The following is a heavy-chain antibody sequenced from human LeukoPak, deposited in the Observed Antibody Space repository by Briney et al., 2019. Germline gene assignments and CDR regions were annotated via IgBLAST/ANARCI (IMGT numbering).Heavy chain of an antibody. CDR3: ARSSRITMFRGLIIIPNWFDP. J-gene: IGHJ5*02. CDR2: IYHSGRT. CDR1: GYSISSAYY. V-gene: IGHV4-38-2*02. Sequence: SETLSLTCTVSGYSISSAYYWGWIRQPPGKGLEWIGSIYHSGRTYYNPSLKSRVTISVDTSKNQFSLNLSSVTAADTAVYYCARSSRITMFRGLIIIPNWFDPWGQGTLVTVSS. D-gene: IGHD3-10*01.